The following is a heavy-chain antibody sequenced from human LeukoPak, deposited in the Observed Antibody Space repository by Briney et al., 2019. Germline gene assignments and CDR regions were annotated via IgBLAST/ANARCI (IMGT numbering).Heavy chain of an antibody. V-gene: IGHV3-30*04. CDR2: ISYGGSNK. CDR3: ARGGHCSTTSCSNYDGVDV. CDR1: GFTFSSYA. D-gene: IGHD2-2*01. Sequence: GGSLRLSCAASGFTFSSYAMHWVRQAPGKGLEWVAVISYGGSNKYYADSVKGRFTISRDNSKNTLYLQMNSLRAEDTAVYFCARGGHCSTTSCSNYDGVDVWGQGTTLTVSS. J-gene: IGHJ6*02.